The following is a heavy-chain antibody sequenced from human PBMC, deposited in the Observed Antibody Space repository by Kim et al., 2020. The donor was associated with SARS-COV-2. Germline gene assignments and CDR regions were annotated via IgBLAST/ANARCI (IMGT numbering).Heavy chain of an antibody. V-gene: IGHV4-39*01. Sequence: GTTFYNPSHKTRVTISADTAKNQFSLNLNSLTSSDTAIYYCARRDTYTFDYWGQGTVVTVSA. J-gene: IGHJ4*02. D-gene: IGHD5-18*01. CDR3: ARRDTYTFDY. CDR2: GTT.